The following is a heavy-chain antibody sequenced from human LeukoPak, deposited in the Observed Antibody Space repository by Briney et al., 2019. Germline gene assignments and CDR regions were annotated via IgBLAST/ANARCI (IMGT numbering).Heavy chain of an antibody. D-gene: IGHD5-12*01. CDR1: GYTFTGYY. CDR3: ARDSGGYDSSEPYYYYYMDV. Sequence: ASVKVSCKASGYTFTGYYMHWVRQAPGQGLEWMGWINPNSGGTNYAQKFQGRVTMTRDTSISTAYMELSRLRSDDTAVYYCARDSGGYDSSEPYYYYYMDVWGKGTTVTISS. J-gene: IGHJ6*03. CDR2: INPNSGGT. V-gene: IGHV1-2*02.